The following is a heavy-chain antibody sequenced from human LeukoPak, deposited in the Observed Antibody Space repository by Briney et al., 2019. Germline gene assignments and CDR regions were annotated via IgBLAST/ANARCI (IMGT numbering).Heavy chain of an antibody. D-gene: IGHD2-15*01. J-gene: IGHJ3*02. CDR3: ARDPGDVAAAYDAFDI. V-gene: IGHV3-7*01. CDR1: GFTFSSYW. Sequence: GGSLRLSCVASGFTFSSYWMSWVRQAPGKGLEWVANIKQDGTEKYYVDSVKGRFTISRDNAKNSLYLQMNSLRAEDTAVYYCARDPGDVAAAYDAFDIWGQGTMVTVSS. CDR2: IKQDGTEK.